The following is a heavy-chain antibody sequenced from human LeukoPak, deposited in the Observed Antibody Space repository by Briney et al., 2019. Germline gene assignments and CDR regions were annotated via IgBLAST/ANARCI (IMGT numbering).Heavy chain of an antibody. CDR1: TASLSSSSYD. J-gene: IGHJ4*02. V-gene: IGHV4-39*01. D-gene: IGHD4-11*01. CDR2: IYYSGST. CDR3: ARSNDY. Sequence: PSECLSLTCPVDTASLSSSSYDWGWIRQPPGKGLEWIGRIYYSGSTYYNPSLKRRFTISVATAQNQFSLALRSVTAADRVGECFARSNDYWGQGTLVTVSS.